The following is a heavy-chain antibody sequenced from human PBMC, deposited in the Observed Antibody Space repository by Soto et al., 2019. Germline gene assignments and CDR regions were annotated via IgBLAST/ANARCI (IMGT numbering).Heavy chain of an antibody. Sequence: QVHLVQSGPEVKKTGASVKVSCKTSGYPFNSNRLSWVRRATGQGLEWMGWISPHNGNAKYAQKFQDRVTMTADTAASTFYMELRSLRSDDSAVFYCARDLSGWYDFWGQGTLVTVSA. V-gene: IGHV1-18*01. J-gene: IGHJ4*02. CDR1: GYPFNSNR. CDR3: ARDLSGWYDF. CDR2: ISPHNGNA. D-gene: IGHD6-19*01.